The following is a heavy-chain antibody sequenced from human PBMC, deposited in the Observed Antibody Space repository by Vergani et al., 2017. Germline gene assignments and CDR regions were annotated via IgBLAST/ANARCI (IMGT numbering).Heavy chain of an antibody. D-gene: IGHD2-15*01. CDR3: ARGSCLGGSCYKPLFDY. Sequence: QVQLQESGPGLVKPSQTLSLTCPVSGGSINSYNYSWSWIRQPAGKGLEWIGRIHTSGSTNYNPSLKGRVTMTEDTSKNQFSLNLSSVTAADTAVYFCARGSCLGGSCYKPLFDYWGQGILVTVSS. J-gene: IGHJ4*02. V-gene: IGHV4-61*02. CDR2: IHTSGST. CDR1: GGSINSYNYS.